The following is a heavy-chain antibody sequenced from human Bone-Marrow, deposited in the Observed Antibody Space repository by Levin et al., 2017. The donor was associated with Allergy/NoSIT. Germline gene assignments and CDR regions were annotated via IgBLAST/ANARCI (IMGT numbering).Heavy chain of an antibody. J-gene: IGHJ4*02. D-gene: IGHD5-24*01. CDR1: GGSFSGYY. Sequence: SETLSLTCAVYGGSFSGYYWSWNRQPPGKGLEWIGEINHSGSTNYNPSLKSRVTISVDTSKNQFSLKLSSVTAADTAVYYCARGEARREGYKTFDYWGQGTLVTVSS. CDR3: ARGEARREGYKTFDY. V-gene: IGHV4-34*01. CDR2: INHSGST.